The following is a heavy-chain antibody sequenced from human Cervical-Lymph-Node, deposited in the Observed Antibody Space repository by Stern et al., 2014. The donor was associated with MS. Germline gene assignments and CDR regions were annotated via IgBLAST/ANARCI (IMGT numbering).Heavy chain of an antibody. Sequence: QVQLVESGAEVKKPGPSMNVSCKTSGGTFISSYAITWMRQPPGQGLEWMGRIIPILGLASYAQKFQGRVTITADTSTSTSYMELSSLRSEDTAVYYCARGVVSNRAAATLHNLFDPWGQGTLVTVSS. CDR2: IIPILGLA. V-gene: IGHV1-69*09. CDR1: GGTFISSYA. D-gene: IGHD2-15*01. CDR3: ARGVVSNRAAATLHNLFDP. J-gene: IGHJ5*02.